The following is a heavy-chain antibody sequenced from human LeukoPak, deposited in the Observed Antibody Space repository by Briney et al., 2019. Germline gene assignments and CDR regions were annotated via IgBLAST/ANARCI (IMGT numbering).Heavy chain of an antibody. CDR2: ISSSSSYI. CDR3: AGGHIVATISDAFDI. V-gene: IGHV3-21*01. CDR1: GFTFSSYS. Sequence: GGSLRLSCGASGFTFSSYSMNWVRQAPGKGLEWVSSISSSSSYIYYADSVKGRFTISRDNAKNSLYLQMNSLRAEDTAVYYCAGGHIVATISDAFDIWGQGTMVTVSS. D-gene: IGHD5-12*01. J-gene: IGHJ3*02.